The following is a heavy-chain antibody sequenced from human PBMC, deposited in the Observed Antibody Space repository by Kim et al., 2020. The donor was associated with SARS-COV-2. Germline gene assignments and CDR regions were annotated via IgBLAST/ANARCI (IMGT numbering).Heavy chain of an antibody. Sequence: SETLSLTCTVSGGSISSGGYYWSWIRQHPGKGLEWIGYIYYSGSTYYNPSLESRVTISVDTSKNQFSLKLSSVTAADTAVYYCARALSEARWSGLIVPAAINWFDPWGQGTLVTVSS. J-gene: IGHJ5*02. D-gene: IGHD2-2*01. CDR1: GGSISSGGYY. V-gene: IGHV4-31*03. CDR2: IYYSGST. CDR3: ARALSEARWSGLIVPAAINWFDP.